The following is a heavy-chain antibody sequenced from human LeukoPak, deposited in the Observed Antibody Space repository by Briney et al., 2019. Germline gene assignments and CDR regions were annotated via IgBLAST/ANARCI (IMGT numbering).Heavy chain of an antibody. CDR1: GFTFSSQS. Sequence: GGSLRLSCAASGFTFSSQSMNWVRQAPGKGLEWVSSISSGSSYIYYADSMKGRFTISRDNAKNSLYLQMNSLRVEDTAVYYCAGDRCSGGSCYSFDYWGQGTLVTVSS. J-gene: IGHJ4*02. CDR2: ISSGSSYI. D-gene: IGHD2-15*01. V-gene: IGHV3-21*01. CDR3: AGDRCSGGSCYSFDY.